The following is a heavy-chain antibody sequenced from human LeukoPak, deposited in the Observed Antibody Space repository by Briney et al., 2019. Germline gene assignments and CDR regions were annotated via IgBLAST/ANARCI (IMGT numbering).Heavy chain of an antibody. V-gene: IGHV4-34*01. D-gene: IGHD3-3*01. CDR2: IYHSGST. J-gene: IGHJ6*02. Sequence: PGGSLRLSCASSGFTFSDHHMDWVRQPPGKGLEWIGEIYHSGSTNYNPSLKSRVTISVDKSKNQFSLKLSSVTAADTAVYYCARARGVTISRPLYGMDVWGQGTTVTVSS. CDR1: GFTFSDHH. CDR3: ARARGVTISRPLYGMDV.